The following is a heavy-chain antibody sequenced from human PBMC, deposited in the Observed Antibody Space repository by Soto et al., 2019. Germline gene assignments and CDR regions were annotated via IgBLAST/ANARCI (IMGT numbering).Heavy chain of an antibody. CDR1: GGTFISSV. CDR2: TIPIFGTA. Sequence: QVQLVQSGAEVKKPGSSVKVSCKASGGTFISSVISWVRQAPGQGLEWMAGTIPIFGTANYAQKFQGRVTVSADKSTSTAYMELSSLRSDDTAVYYCASQSGSGSYSAWGQGTLVTVSS. V-gene: IGHV1-69*06. J-gene: IGHJ5*02. CDR3: ASQSGSGSYSA. D-gene: IGHD3-10*01.